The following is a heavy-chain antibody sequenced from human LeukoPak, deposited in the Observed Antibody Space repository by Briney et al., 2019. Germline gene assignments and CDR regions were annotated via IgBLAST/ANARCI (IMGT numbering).Heavy chain of an antibody. J-gene: IGHJ4*02. CDR1: GFTFSDYY. CDR3: AKDIVAAGLFFDY. V-gene: IGHV3-11*01. Sequence: GGSLRLSCAASGFTFSDYYMSWIRQAPGKGLEWVSYISSSGSTIYYADSVKGRFTISRDNAKNSLYLQMNSLRAEDTAVYYCAKDIVAAGLFFDYWGLGTLVTVSS. D-gene: IGHD6-13*01. CDR2: ISSSGSTI.